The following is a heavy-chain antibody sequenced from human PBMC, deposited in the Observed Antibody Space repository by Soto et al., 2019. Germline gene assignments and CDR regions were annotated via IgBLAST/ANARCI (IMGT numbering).Heavy chain of an antibody. Sequence: GASVKVSCKASGYTFISYYMHWVRQAPGQGLEWMGIINPSGGSTSYAQKFQGRVTMTRDTSTSTVYMELSSLRSEDTAVYYCARDREDIVVVPAASQGPYYYYYMDVWGKGTTVTVSS. CDR1: GYTFISYY. D-gene: IGHD2-2*01. CDR3: ARDREDIVVVPAASQGPYYYYYMDV. CDR2: INPSGGST. J-gene: IGHJ6*03. V-gene: IGHV1-46*03.